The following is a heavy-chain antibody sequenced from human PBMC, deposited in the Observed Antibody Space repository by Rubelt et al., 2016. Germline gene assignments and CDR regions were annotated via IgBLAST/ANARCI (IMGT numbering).Heavy chain of an antibody. D-gene: IGHD6-13*01. CDR3: ARVASSSWRYWFDP. CDR2: INTNTGNP. Sequence: QVQLVQSGSELKKPGASVKVSCKASGYTFTSYAMNWVRQAPGQGLEWMGWINTNTGNPTDAQGFEGRFGFALDTSVSTAYLQISSLKAEDTAVYYCARVASSSWRYWFDPWGQGTLVTVSS. V-gene: IGHV7-4-1*02. CDR1: GYTFTSYA. J-gene: IGHJ5*02.